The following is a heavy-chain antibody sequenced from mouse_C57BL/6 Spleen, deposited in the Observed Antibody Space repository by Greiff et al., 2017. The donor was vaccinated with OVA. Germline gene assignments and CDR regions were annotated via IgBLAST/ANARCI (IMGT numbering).Heavy chain of an antibody. CDR3: TTGYYGSSYAMDY. V-gene: IGHV14-4*01. CDR1: GFNIKDDY. J-gene: IGHJ4*01. Sequence: VQLQQSGAELVRPGASVKLSCTASGFNIKDDYMHWVKQRPEQGLEWIGWIDPENGDTEYASKFQGKATITADTSSNTAYLQLSSLTSEVTAVYYCTTGYYGSSYAMDYWGQGTSVTVSS. D-gene: IGHD1-1*01. CDR2: IDPENGDT.